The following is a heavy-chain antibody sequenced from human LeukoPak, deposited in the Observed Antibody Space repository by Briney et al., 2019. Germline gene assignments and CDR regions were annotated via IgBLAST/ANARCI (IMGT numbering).Heavy chain of an antibody. V-gene: IGHV4-59*01. CDR1: GGSFSGYY. Sequence: PSETLSLTCAVYGGSFSGYYWSWIRQPPGKGLEWIGYIYYSGSTNYNPSLKSRVTISVDTSKNQFSLKLSSVTAADTAVYYCARDRVYGDSLAFDIWGQGTMVTVSS. D-gene: IGHD4-17*01. J-gene: IGHJ3*02. CDR2: IYYSGST. CDR3: ARDRVYGDSLAFDI.